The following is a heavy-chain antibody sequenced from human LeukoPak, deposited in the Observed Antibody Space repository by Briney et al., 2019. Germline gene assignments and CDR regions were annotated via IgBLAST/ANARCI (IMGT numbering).Heavy chain of an antibody. CDR2: IYYSGST. Sequence: SETLSLTCTVSGGSISSYYWSWIRQPPGKGLEWIGYIYYSGSTNYNPSLKSRVTISVDTSKNQFSLKLSSVTAADTALYYCARSRGYFDYWSQGTLVTVSS. J-gene: IGHJ4*02. V-gene: IGHV4-59*01. D-gene: IGHD6-13*01. CDR1: GGSISSYY. CDR3: ARSRGYFDY.